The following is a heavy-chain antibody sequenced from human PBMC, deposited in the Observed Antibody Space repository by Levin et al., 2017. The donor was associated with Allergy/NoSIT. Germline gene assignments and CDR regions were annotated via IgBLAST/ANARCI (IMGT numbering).Heavy chain of an antibody. Sequence: PGGSLRLSCAASGFTFSSYAMSWVRQAPGKGLEWVSAISGSGGSTYYADSVKGRFTISRDNSKNTLYLQMNSLRAEDTAVYYCAKRRGYSYGEEVLYYYNYGMDVWGQGTTVTVSS. D-gene: IGHD5-18*01. CDR3: AKRRGYSYGEEVLYYYNYGMDV. V-gene: IGHV3-23*01. J-gene: IGHJ6*02. CDR2: ISGSGGST. CDR1: GFTFSSYA.